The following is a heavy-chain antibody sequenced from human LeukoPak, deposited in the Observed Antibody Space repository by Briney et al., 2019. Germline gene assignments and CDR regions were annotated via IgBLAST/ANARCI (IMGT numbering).Heavy chain of an antibody. D-gene: IGHD6-13*01. CDR2: IVVGSGNT. CDR3: AAESQGGIADAFDI. CDR1: GFTFTCSA. J-gene: IGHJ3*02. V-gene: IGHV1-58*01. Sequence: SVKVSCKASGFTFTCSAVQWVRQARGQRREWIGWIVVGSGNTNYVQKFQERVTITRHMPKSTACTQLSSLRSEDTAVYYCAAESQGGIADAFDIWGQGTMVTVSS.